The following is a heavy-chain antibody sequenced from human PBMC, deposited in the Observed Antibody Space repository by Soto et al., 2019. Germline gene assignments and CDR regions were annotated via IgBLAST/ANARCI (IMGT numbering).Heavy chain of an antibody. V-gene: IGHV1-2*02. CDR1: GYTFTAYY. D-gene: IGHD3-10*01. Sequence: QVQLVQSGAEVKEPGDSVRVSCEASGYTFTAYYIHWVRQAPGQGLEWMGWINTKFGDTTYAQDFQGRGSITRDMSISTVYLVLSRLTSDDTAIYYGARNMDYYYGPGSGNGHGFWGQGTTVTVFS. J-gene: IGHJ6*02. CDR2: INTKFGDT. CDR3: ARNMDYYYGPGSGNGHGF.